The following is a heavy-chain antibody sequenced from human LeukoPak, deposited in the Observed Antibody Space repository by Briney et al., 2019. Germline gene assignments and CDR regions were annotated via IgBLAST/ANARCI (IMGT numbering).Heavy chain of an antibody. Sequence: GGSLRLSCAASGFTFRSYWMQWVRQAPGKGLVWVSRINSDGSSTSYADSVKGRFTISRDNAKNTLYLQMNSLRAEDTAVYYCARGSTVYYYDSSGYYRWGQGTLVTVSS. V-gene: IGHV3-74*01. CDR3: ARGSTVYYYDSSGYYR. J-gene: IGHJ4*02. D-gene: IGHD3-22*01. CDR2: INSDGSST. CDR1: GFTFRSYW.